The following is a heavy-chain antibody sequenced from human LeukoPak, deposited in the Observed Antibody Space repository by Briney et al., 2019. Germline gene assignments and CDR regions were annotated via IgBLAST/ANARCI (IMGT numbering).Heavy chain of an antibody. Sequence: SETLSLTCAVYGGSFSGYYWSWIPQPPGKGLEWIGEINHSGSTNYNPSLKSRVTISVDTSNNQFSLKLSSVTAADTAVYYCARHMVRGVIIRHYYYYMDVWVKGTTVTISS. J-gene: IGHJ6*03. D-gene: IGHD3-10*01. V-gene: IGHV4-34*01. CDR1: GGSFSGYY. CDR3: ARHMVRGVIIRHYYYYMDV. CDR2: INHSGST.